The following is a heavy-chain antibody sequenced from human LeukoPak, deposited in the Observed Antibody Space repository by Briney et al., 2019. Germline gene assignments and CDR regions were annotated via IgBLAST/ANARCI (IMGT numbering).Heavy chain of an antibody. Sequence: PSETLSLTCTVSGGSISSSSYYWGWIRQPPGKGLEWIGSIYYSGSTYYNPSLKSRVTISVDTSKNQFSLKLSSVTAADTAVYYCARWDRFGVVNYWGQGTLVTVSS. V-gene: IGHV4-39*01. CDR3: ARWDRFGVVNY. CDR1: GGSISSSSYY. D-gene: IGHD3-3*01. CDR2: IYYSGST. J-gene: IGHJ4*02.